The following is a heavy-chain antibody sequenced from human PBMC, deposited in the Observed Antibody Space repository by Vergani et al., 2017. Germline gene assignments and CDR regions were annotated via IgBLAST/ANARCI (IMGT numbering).Heavy chain of an antibody. V-gene: IGHV4-34*01. CDR2: INHSGST. CDR1: GGSFSGYY. CDR3: ARGQKLGIPMYYYYMDV. D-gene: IGHD7-27*01. J-gene: IGHJ6*03. Sequence: QVQLQQWGAGLLKPSETLSLTCAVYGGSFSGYYWSWIRQPPGKVLEWIGEINHSGSTNYNPSLKSRVTISVDTSKNQFSLKLSSVTAADTAVYYCARGQKLGIPMYYYYMDVWGKGTTVTVSS.